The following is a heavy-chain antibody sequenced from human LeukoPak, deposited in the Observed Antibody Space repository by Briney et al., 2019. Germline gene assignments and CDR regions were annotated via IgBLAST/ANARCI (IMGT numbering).Heavy chain of an antibody. J-gene: IGHJ4*02. V-gene: IGHV3-7*01. CDR2: IKQDGSEE. CDR1: GFTFSSHW. D-gene: IGHD3-10*01. CDR3: ARWAGVTDQ. Sequence: GGSLRLSCAASGFTFSSHWMSWVRQAPGKGLEWVATIKQDGSEEYYVDSVKGRFTISRDNAKNALFLQMNSLIPEDTAVYYCARWAGVTDQWGQGTLVTVSS.